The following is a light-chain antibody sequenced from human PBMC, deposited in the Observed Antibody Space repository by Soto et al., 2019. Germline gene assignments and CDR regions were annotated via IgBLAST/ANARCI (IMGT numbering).Light chain of an antibody. Sequence: QSALTQPASVSGSPGQSITISCTGTSSDVGGYDYVSWYQQLPGKAPKLLIYDVNNRPSGVSHRFSGSKSGNTASLTISGLQAEDEADYYCSSYSGSTTFVFGPGTMVTVL. CDR3: SSYSGSTTFV. CDR2: DVN. V-gene: IGLV2-14*01. J-gene: IGLJ1*01. CDR1: SSDVGGYDY.